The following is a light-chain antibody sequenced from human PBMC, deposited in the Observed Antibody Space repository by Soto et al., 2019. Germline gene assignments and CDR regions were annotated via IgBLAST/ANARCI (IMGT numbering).Light chain of an antibody. Sequence: QSALTQPASVSGSPGQSITISCTGTSSDIGGYNYVSWYQQHPGKAPKLIIYDVSNRPSGVSNRFSGSKSGNTASLTISGLQAEDEADYYCSSHRSGSTLIFGGGTKLTV. J-gene: IGLJ2*01. CDR2: DVS. CDR1: SSDIGGYNY. V-gene: IGLV2-14*01. CDR3: SSHRSGSTLI.